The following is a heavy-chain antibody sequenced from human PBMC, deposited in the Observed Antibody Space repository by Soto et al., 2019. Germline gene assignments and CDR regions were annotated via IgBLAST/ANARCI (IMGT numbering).Heavy chain of an antibody. D-gene: IGHD6-6*01. V-gene: IGHV3-74*01. CDR3: VAARPDFDY. Sequence: EVQLVESGGGLAQPGESLRLSCTSSVLTLSSYWMHWVRQAPGKGLVWVARVNSDGTITAYADSVKGRFTISRDHAKNTPYLEMSSLRDEDAAVSHCVAARPDFDYWGRGTLVTVSS. J-gene: IGHJ4*02. CDR1: VLTLSSYW. CDR2: VNSDGTIT.